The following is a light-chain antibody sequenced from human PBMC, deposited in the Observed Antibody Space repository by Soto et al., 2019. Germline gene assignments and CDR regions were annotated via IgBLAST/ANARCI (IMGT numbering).Light chain of an antibody. CDR2: DAS. CDR3: QQYNYLIT. J-gene: IGKJ5*01. Sequence: EIVLTPSPFTRSLSPWERATLSCRASQSVSSSYLAWYQQKPGQAPRLLIYDASNRATGIPARFSGSGSGTDFTLTISRLEPEDFAVYFCQQYNYLITFGQGTRLEIK. V-gene: IGKV3-20*01. CDR1: QSVSSSY.